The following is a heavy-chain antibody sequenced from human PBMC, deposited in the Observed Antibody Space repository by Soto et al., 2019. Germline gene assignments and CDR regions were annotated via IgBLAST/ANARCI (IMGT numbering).Heavy chain of an antibody. D-gene: IGHD5-12*01. CDR2: IYYNGNS. V-gene: IGHV4-39*01. J-gene: IGHJ4*02. CDR3: VNRRDGYNLVTDY. CDR1: GGYISGSSSY. Sequence: SETLSLTCTVSGGYISGSSSYWGWIRQPPGKGLEWIGNIYYNGNSYYHPPLKSRLTISVDTSKNQFSLRLSSVTAADTAVYYCVNRRDGYNLVTDYWGQGILVTVSS.